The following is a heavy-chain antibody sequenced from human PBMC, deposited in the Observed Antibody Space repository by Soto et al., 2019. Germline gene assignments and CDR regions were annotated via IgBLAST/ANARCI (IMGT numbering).Heavy chain of an antibody. J-gene: IGHJ6*03. D-gene: IGHD3-10*01. CDR3: ARGSSLYYYYYMDV. CDR1: GGSISSYY. CDR2: IYYSGGT. Sequence: PSETLSLTCTVSGGSISSYYWSWIRQPPGKGLEWIGYIYYSGGTNYNPSLKSRVTISVDTSKNQFSLKLSSVTAADTAVYYCARGSSLYYYYYMDVWGKGTTVTVSS. V-gene: IGHV4-59*01.